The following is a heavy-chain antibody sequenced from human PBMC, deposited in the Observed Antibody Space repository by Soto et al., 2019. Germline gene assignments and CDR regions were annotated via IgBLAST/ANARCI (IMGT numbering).Heavy chain of an antibody. CDR1: GYSISSSNW. D-gene: IGHD1-26*01. J-gene: IGHJ4*02. Sequence: QVQLQESGPGLVKPSDTLSLTCAVSGYSISSSNWWGWIRQPPGKGLEWIGYIYYSGTTYYNPSLKSRVTMSVDTSKSQFSLKLTSVTAVDTAVYYCASREIQGPIDYWGQGTLVTVSS. CDR2: IYYSGTT. CDR3: ASREIQGPIDY. V-gene: IGHV4-28*01.